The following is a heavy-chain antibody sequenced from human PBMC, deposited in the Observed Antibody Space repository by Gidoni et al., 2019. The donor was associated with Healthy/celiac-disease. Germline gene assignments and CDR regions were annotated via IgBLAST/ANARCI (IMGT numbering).Heavy chain of an antibody. Sequence: EVQLLESGGGLVQPGGSLRLSCAASGFTFSSYAMSWVRQAPGKGLEWVSAISGSGGSTYYADSVKGRFTISRDNSKNTLYLQMNSLRAEDTAVYYCAKDVTHSGYDFGYFDYWGQGTLVTVSS. J-gene: IGHJ4*02. CDR1: GFTFSSYA. D-gene: IGHD5-12*01. V-gene: IGHV3-23*01. CDR3: AKDVTHSGYDFGYFDY. CDR2: ISGSGGST.